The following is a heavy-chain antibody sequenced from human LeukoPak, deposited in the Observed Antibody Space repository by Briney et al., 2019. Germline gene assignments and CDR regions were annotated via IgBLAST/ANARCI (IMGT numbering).Heavy chain of an antibody. CDR1: GGSVSSGSYY. Sequence: PSETLSLTCTVSGGSVSSGSYYWSWIRQPPGRGLEWIGYIYYSGSTNYNPSFKSRVTISLDTSENQFSLKLTSVTAADTAVYYCARVRQLVPGYFFDYWGQGALVTVSS. CDR2: IYYSGST. CDR3: ARVRQLVPGYFFDY. V-gene: IGHV4-61*01. D-gene: IGHD6-6*01. J-gene: IGHJ4*02.